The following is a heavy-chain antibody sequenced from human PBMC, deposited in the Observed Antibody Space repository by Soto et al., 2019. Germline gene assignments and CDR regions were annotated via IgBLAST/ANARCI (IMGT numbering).Heavy chain of an antibody. Sequence: PGGSLRLSCSASGFTCSSYDMHWVRQATGKGLEWVSAIGTAGDTYYPGSVKGRFTISRENAKNSLYLQMNSLRAGDTAVYYCARLTRITIFGVVTDTGMDVLGKGNTVTVSS. CDR1: GFTCSSYD. CDR2: IGTAGDT. V-gene: IGHV3-13*01. J-gene: IGHJ6*03. D-gene: IGHD3-3*01. CDR3: ARLTRITIFGVVTDTGMDV.